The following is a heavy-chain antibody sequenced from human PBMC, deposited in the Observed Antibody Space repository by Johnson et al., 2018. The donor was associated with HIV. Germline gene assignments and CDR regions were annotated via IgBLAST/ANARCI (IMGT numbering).Heavy chain of an antibody. CDR3: VRDQGSGWPTNAFDI. Sequence: VQLVESGGGLVKPGGSLRLSCAASGFSFSDYFVSWIRQAPGKGLEWVSYISRGGSSASVIYYADSVKGRFTISRDNSKNTLYLQMSSLRAEDTADYYCVRDQGSGWPTNAFDIWGRGTRVTVSS. J-gene: IGHJ3*02. V-gene: IGHV3-11*04. D-gene: IGHD6-19*01. CDR2: ISRGGSSASVI. CDR1: GFSFSDYF.